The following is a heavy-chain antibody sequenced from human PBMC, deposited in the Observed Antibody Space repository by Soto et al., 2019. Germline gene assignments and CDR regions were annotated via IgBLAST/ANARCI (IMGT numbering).Heavy chain of an antibody. CDR2: INHSGST. D-gene: IGHD6-13*01. Sequence: QVQLQQWGAGLLKPSENMSLTCAVYGGYFSGYYWSWIRQPPGKGLEWIGEINHSGSTNYNPSLKSRVTISVDTSNNQSSMKLSSVTAADTAVYYCATRDQQLTRYYYMDVWRKGTTVTFSS. CDR3: ATRDQQLTRYYYMDV. J-gene: IGHJ6*03. V-gene: IGHV4-34*01. CDR1: GGYFSGYY.